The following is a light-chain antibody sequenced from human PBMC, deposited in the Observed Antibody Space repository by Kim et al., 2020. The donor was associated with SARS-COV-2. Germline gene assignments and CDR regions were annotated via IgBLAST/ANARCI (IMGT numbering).Light chain of an antibody. V-gene: IGLV1-44*01. Sequence: GQRVTISCSGSSSNIGTYTVDWYQQVPGTAPRLLIQSSDQRPSGVPDRLSASKSGTSASLVISGLQSEDEADYYCAAWDDRLRGVVFGGGTQLTVL. J-gene: IGLJ2*01. CDR1: SSNIGTYT. CDR2: SSD. CDR3: AAWDDRLRGVV.